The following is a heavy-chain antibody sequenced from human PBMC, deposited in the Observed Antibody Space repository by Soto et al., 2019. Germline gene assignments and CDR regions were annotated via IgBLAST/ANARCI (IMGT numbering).Heavy chain of an antibody. J-gene: IGHJ5*02. V-gene: IGHV3-21*01. D-gene: IGHD6-6*01. CDR1: GFTFSSYS. Sequence: GGSLRLSCAASGFTFSSYSMNWVRQAPGKGLEWFSSISSSSSYIYYADSVKGRFTISRDNAKNSLYLQMNSLRAEDTAVYYCARDGPQQLVLSWGQGTLVTVSS. CDR3: ARDGPQQLVLS. CDR2: ISSSSSYI.